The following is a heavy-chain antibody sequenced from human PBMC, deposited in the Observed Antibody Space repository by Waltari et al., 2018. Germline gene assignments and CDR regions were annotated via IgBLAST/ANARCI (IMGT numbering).Heavy chain of an antibody. V-gene: IGHV1-2*06. Sequence: QVQLVQSGAEVKKSGASVKVSCKASGYTFTDFFIHWVRQAPGQGLEWMRRINPNSGETRYAQRFQGRVTMTGETSITTAYMELTGLGSDDTAIYYCARSGGGTTTFGVAEWGQGSLVTVSS. CDR1: GYTFTDFF. D-gene: IGHD3-3*01. CDR3: ARSGGGTTTFGVAE. J-gene: IGHJ4*02. CDR2: INPNSGET.